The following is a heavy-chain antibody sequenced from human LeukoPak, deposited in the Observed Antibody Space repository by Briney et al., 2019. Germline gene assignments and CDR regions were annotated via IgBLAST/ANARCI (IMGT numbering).Heavy chain of an antibody. Sequence: PSETLSLTCTVSGGSISSYYWSWIRQPPGKGLEWIGYIYYSGSTNYNPSLKSRVTISVDTSKNQFSLKLSSVTAADTAVYYCARSQRYSSGCWSDWFDPWGQGTLVTVSS. J-gene: IGHJ5*02. CDR2: IYYSGST. CDR1: GGSISSYY. V-gene: IGHV4-59*01. D-gene: IGHD6-19*01. CDR3: ARSQRYSSGCWSDWFDP.